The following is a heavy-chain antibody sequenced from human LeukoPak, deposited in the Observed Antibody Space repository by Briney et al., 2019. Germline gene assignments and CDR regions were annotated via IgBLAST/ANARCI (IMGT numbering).Heavy chain of an antibody. CDR1: GFTFSSYG. V-gene: IGHV3-30*02. D-gene: IGHD7-27*01. CDR2: IRYDGSNK. J-gene: IGHJ6*02. CDR3: AKDLAHDDKWGPSLYYYYGMDV. Sequence: GGSLRLSCAASGFTFSSYGMHWVRQAPGKGLEWVAFIRYDGSNKYYADSVKGRFTISRDNPKNTLYLQMNSLRAEDTAVYYCAKDLAHDDKWGPSLYYYYGMDVWGQGTTVTVSS.